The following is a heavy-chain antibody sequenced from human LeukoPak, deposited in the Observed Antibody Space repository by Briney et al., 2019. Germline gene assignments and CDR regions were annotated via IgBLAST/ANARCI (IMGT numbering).Heavy chain of an antibody. CDR2: ISWNSGSI. J-gene: IGHJ5*02. CDR3: ARGDKQLVFNRNKGGFDP. V-gene: IGHV3-9*01. CDR1: GFTFDDYA. Sequence: PGRSLRLSCAASGFTFDDYAMHWVRQAPGKGLEWVSGISWNSGSIGYADSVKGRFTISRDNAKNSLYLQMNSLRAEDTAVYYCARGDKQLVFNRNKGGFDPWGQGTLVTVSS. D-gene: IGHD6-13*01.